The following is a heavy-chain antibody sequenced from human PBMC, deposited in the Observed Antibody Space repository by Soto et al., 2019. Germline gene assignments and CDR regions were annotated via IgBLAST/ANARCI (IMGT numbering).Heavy chain of an antibody. V-gene: IGHV3-30*03. CDR3: GAGPYFSDY. Sequence: QVQLVESGGGVVQPGRSLRLSCAASGFTFSSYGMHWVRQAPGKGLEWVALISYDGSDKYYADSVKGRFTISRDNSKNTLYLQMNSLRVEDTAVFYCGAGPYFSDYWGQGTLVTVSS. J-gene: IGHJ4*02. D-gene: IGHD6-13*01. CDR2: ISYDGSDK. CDR1: GFTFSSYG.